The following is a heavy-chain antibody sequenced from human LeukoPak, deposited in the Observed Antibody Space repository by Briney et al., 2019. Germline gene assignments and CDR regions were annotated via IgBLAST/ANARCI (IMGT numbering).Heavy chain of an antibody. J-gene: IGHJ1*01. D-gene: IGHD4-17*01. CDR2: INPNSGGT. V-gene: IGHV1-2*02. CDR1: GYTFTGYF. CDR3: ARGSDGDYVGAATFQH. Sequence: ASVKVSCKPSGYTFTGYFMHWVRQAPGQRLEWMGWINPNSGGTNYAQKFQGRVTMTRDTSISTAHIDLSRLTSDDTAVYYCARGSDGDYVGAATFQHWGQGTLVTVSS.